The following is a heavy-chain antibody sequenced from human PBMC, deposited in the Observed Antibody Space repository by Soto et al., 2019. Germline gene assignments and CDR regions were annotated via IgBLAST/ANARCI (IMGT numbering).Heavy chain of an antibody. CDR2: IYYSGST. CDR3: ARVAPYQRAAIDY. D-gene: IGHD6-13*01. CDR1: GGPISSYY. J-gene: IGHJ4*02. V-gene: IGHV4-59*01. Sequence: SETLSLTCTVSGGPISSYYWSWIRQPPGKGLEWIGYIYYSGSTNYNPSLKSRVTISVDTSKNQFSLKLSSVTAADTAVYYCARVAPYQRAAIDYWGQGTLVTVSS.